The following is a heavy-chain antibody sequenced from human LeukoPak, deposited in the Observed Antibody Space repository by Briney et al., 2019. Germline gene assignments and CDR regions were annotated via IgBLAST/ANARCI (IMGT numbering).Heavy chain of an antibody. J-gene: IGHJ2*01. V-gene: IGHV1-46*01. CDR3: ARGGRITIFGVVIADWYFDL. Sequence: GASVKVSCKASGYTFTSYYMHWVRQAPGQGLEWMGIINPSGGSTSYAQKFQGRVTMTRDTSTSTVYMELSSLRSEDTAVYYCARGGRITIFGVVIADWYFDLWGRGTLVTVSS. CDR1: GYTFTSYY. D-gene: IGHD3-3*01. CDR2: INPSGGST.